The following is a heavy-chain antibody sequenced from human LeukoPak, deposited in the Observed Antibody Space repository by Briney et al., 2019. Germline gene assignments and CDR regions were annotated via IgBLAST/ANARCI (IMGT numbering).Heavy chain of an antibody. CDR1: GYTFTSYY. CDR3: ARDLVYCSGGSCRAFDY. D-gene: IGHD2-15*01. CDR2: INPSGGST. J-gene: IGHJ4*02. Sequence: ASVKVSCKASGYTFTSYYMHWVRQAPGQGLEWMGIINPSGGSTSYAQKFQGRVTMTRDTSTGTVYMELSSLRSEDTAVYYCARDLVYCSGGSCRAFDYWGQGTLVTVSS. V-gene: IGHV1-46*01.